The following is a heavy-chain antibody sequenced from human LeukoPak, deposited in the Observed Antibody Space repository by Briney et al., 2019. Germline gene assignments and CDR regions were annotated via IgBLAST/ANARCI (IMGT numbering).Heavy chain of an antibody. CDR2: IYYSGST. Sequence: SSQTLSLTCTVSGGSISSGGYYWSWIRQHPGKGLEWIGYIYYSGSTYYNPSLKSRVTISVDTSKNQFSLKLSSVTAADTAVYYCARSEDCSGGSCYTVTPPDYWGQGTLDTVSS. J-gene: IGHJ4*02. CDR3: ARSEDCSGGSCYTVTPPDY. D-gene: IGHD2-15*01. CDR1: GGSISSGGYY. V-gene: IGHV4-31*03.